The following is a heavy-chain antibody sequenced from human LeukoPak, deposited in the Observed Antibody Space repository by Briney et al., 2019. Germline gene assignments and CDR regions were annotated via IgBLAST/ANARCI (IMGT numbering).Heavy chain of an antibody. CDR1: RYTFTSYY. J-gene: IGHJ6*02. CDR2: INPSGGST. CDR3: ARAPPYCSGGSCYLSGMDV. D-gene: IGHD2-15*01. Sequence: GASVKVSFKASRYTFTSYYMHWVRQAPGQGLEWMGIINPSGGSTNYAQKFQGRVTITADESTSTAYMELSSLRSEDTAVYYCARAPPYCSGGSCYLSGMDVWGQGTTVTVSS. V-gene: IGHV1-46*01.